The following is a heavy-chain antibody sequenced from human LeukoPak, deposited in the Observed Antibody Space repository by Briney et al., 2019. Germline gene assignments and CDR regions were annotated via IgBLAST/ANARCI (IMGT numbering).Heavy chain of an antibody. CDR2: INPNSGGT. CDR3: ARDPPQYYYDSSGCYYSDDY. Sequence: ASVKVSCKASGYTFTGYYMHWVRQAPGQGLEWMGRINPNSGGTNYAQKFQGRVTMTRDTSISTAYMELSRLRSDDTAVYYCARDPPQYYYDSSGCYYSDDYWGQGTLVTVSS. D-gene: IGHD3-22*01. J-gene: IGHJ4*02. V-gene: IGHV1-2*06. CDR1: GYTFTGYY.